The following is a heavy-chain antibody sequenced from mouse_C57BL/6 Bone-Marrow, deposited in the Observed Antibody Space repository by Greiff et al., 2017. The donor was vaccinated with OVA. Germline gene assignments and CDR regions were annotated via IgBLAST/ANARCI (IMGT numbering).Heavy chain of an antibody. Sequence: EVQLQQSGAELVRPGASVKLSCTASGFNIKDDYMHWVKQRPEQGLEWIGWIDPENGDTEYASKFQGKATITADTSSNTAYLQLSSLTSEDTAVYYCTTWDNWYFDVWGTGTTVTVSS. J-gene: IGHJ1*03. V-gene: IGHV14-4*01. D-gene: IGHD4-1*01. CDR2: IDPENGDT. CDR3: TTWDNWYFDV. CDR1: GFNIKDDY.